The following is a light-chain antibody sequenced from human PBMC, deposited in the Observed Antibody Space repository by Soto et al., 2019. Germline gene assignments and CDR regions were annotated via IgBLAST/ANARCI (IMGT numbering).Light chain of an antibody. Sequence: EIVMTQSPATLSVSPGERATLSCRASQSVSSNLVWYQQKTGQVPRLLIYGASTRATGFPARFSGSGSGTEVTLTISSLQSEDFAVYYCQQYNDWPLTFGGGTKVEIK. CDR2: GAS. V-gene: IGKV3-15*01. CDR1: QSVSSN. J-gene: IGKJ4*01. CDR3: QQYNDWPLT.